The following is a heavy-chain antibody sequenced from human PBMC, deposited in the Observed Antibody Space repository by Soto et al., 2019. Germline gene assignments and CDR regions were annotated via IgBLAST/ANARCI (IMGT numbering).Heavy chain of an antibody. D-gene: IGHD3-22*01. V-gene: IGHV1-18*01. Sequence: QVQLVQSGAEVKTPGASVKVSCKASGYTFSSQEITWVRQAPGQGLEWMGWISTYNGNTDYAQKFQGRVTMTTDTSTSTAYMDLRSLRSDDTAVYYCARTSYDNYYAMDVWGQGTTVIASS. CDR2: ISTYNGNT. J-gene: IGHJ6*02. CDR3: ARTSYDNYYAMDV. CDR1: GYTFSSQE.